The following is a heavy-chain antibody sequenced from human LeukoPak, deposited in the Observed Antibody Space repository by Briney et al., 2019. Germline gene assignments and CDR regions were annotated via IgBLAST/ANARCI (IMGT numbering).Heavy chain of an antibody. CDR2: IYYSGST. D-gene: IGHD6-13*01. CDR1: GGSISSYY. V-gene: IGHV4-59*01. J-gene: IGHJ3*02. CDR3: ATSAAGTVADAFDI. Sequence: SETLSLTCTVSGGSISSYYWSWIWQPPGKGLEWIGYIYYSGSTNYNPSLKSRVTISVDTSKNQFSLKLSSVTAADTAVYYCATSAAGTVADAFDIWGQGTMVTVSS.